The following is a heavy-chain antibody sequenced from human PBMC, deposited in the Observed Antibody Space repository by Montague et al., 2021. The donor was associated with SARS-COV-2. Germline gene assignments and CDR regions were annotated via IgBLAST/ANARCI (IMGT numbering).Heavy chain of an antibody. D-gene: IGHD2-21*01. CDR2: IYDTGIT. CDR3: AREREGSDNFDL. Sequence: SETLSLTCTVSGGSITSEYWGWIRQTPGKGLEWIAYIYDTGITDYHPSLRSRTTIAVDTSKNQLSLKLTSVTAADTAVYFCAREREGSDNFDLWGQGTMVTVSS. J-gene: IGHJ3*01. CDR1: GGSITSEY. V-gene: IGHV4-59*12.